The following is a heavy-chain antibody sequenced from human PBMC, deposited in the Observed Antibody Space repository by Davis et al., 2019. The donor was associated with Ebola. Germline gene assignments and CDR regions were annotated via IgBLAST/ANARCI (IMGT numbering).Heavy chain of an antibody. CDR2: ITSRDGT. V-gene: IGHV3-23*01. CDR1: GFTFGSYA. CDR3: AELHSSSSHN. Sequence: PGGSLRLSCVASGFTFGSYAMSWVRLVPGKGLEWVSTITSRDGTHSADSVKGRFTISRDNSKNTLYLQMNSLRAEDTALYSCAELHSSSSHNWGQGTLVTVSS. J-gene: IGHJ4*02. D-gene: IGHD6-6*01.